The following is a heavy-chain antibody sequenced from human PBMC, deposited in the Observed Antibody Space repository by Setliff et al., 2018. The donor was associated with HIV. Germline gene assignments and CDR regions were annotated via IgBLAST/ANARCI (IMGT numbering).Heavy chain of an antibody. CDR2: MYYNGKI. V-gene: IGHV4-39*01. CDR3: ARRGESTGSWFSSWYSYDMDV. D-gene: IGHD2-15*01. Sequence: ETLSLTCTVSGVSLSSESYYWGWVRQPPGRALEWVGSMYYNGKIFYNPSLRSRVTIFVDSSKNELSLRLQSVTAADTAVYYCARRGESTGSWFSSWYSYDMDVWGQGTTVTVSS. J-gene: IGHJ6*02. CDR1: GVSLSSESYY.